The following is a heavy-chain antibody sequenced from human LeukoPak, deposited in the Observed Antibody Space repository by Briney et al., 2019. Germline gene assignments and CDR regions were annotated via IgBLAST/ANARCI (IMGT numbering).Heavy chain of an antibody. D-gene: IGHD3-10*01. CDR3: ANAAYGRGGWFDP. CDR2: INQDGSQK. J-gene: IGHJ5*02. Sequence: SGGSLRLYCAASGFSFSTYWMGWVRQAPEKGLEWVANINQDGSQKYYMDSVKGRFTISRDNAQNSLYLEMSNLRAEDTAVYYCANAAYGRGGWFDPWGQGTLVSVSS. V-gene: IGHV3-7*03. CDR1: GFSFSTYW.